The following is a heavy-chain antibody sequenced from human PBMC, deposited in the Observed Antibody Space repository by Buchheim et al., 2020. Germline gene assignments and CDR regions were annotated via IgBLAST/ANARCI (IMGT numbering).Heavy chain of an antibody. J-gene: IGHJ5*02. CDR1: GFTFSSYA. V-gene: IGHV3-30-3*01. CDR3: AREPDQSTVSTLNWFDP. D-gene: IGHD4-17*01. CDR2: ISYDGSNK. Sequence: QVQLVESGGGVVQPGRSLRLSCAASGFTFSSYAMHWVRQAPGKGLEWVAVISYDGSNKYYADSVKGRFTISRDNSKNTLYLQMNSLRAEDTAVYYCAREPDQSTVSTLNWFDPWGQGTL.